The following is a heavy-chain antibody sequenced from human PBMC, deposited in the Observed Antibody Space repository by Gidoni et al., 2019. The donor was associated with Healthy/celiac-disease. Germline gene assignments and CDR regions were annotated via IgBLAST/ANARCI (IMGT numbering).Heavy chain of an antibody. CDR2: IIPIFGTA. J-gene: IGHJ4*02. Sequence: QVQLVQSGAEVKKPGSSVKVSCKASGGPFSSYAISWVRQAPGQGLEWMGGIIPIFGTANYAQKFQGRVTITADESTSTAYMELSSLRSEDTAVYYCARDDGMAAAGTTQFDYWGQGTLVTVSS. D-gene: IGHD6-13*01. CDR3: ARDDGMAAAGTTQFDY. CDR1: GGPFSSYA. V-gene: IGHV1-69*01.